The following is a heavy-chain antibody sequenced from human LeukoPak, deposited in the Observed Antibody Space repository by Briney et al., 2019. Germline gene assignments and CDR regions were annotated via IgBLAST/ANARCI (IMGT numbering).Heavy chain of an antibody. CDR2: ISSTSSYI. V-gene: IGHV3-21*01. J-gene: IGHJ4*02. CDR3: ARVAGYCSSTSNCYSDY. CDR1: GFTFTSYT. Sequence: GGSLRLSCAASGFTFTSYTMNWVRQAPGKGLEWVSSISSTSSYIYYTDSVKGRFTISRDNAKNSLYLQMNSLRAVDTAVYYCARVAGYCSSTSNCYSDYWGQGTLVTVSS. D-gene: IGHD2-2*01.